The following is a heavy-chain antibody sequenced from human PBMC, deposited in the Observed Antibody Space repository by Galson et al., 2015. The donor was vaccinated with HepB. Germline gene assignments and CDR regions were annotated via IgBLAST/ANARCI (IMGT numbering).Heavy chain of an antibody. CDR1: GYTLTELS. CDR2: FDPEDGET. V-gene: IGHV1-24*01. CDR3: ATSQQRRTGRWFGELLSSRIFFAPDFQH. Sequence: SVKVSCKVSGYTLTELSMHWVRQAPGKGLEWMGGFDPEDGETIYAQKFQGRVTMTEDTSTDTAYMELSSLRSEDTAVYYCATSQQRRTGRWFGELLSSRIFFAPDFQHWGQGTLVTVSS. J-gene: IGHJ1*01. D-gene: IGHD3-10*01.